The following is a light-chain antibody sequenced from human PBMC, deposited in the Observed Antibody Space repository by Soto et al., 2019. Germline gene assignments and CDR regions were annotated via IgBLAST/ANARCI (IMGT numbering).Light chain of an antibody. CDR3: QQYSDWKT. J-gene: IGKJ2*01. CDR1: RNVGSK. CDR2: DAS. V-gene: IGKV3-15*01. Sequence: ETVMTQSPATLSVSPGERATLSCRASRNVGSKLAWYQQKPGQAPRLLISDASTRATGIPARFSGSGSGTEFTIIISSLQSEDFAFYYCQQYSDWKTFGQGTKLEIK.